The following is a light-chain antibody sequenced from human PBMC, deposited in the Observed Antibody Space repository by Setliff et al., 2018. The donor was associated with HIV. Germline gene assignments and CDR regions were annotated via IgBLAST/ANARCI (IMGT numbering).Light chain of an antibody. CDR3: QQSSSSPRGLA. V-gene: IGKV3-20*01. CDR2: GTT. Sequence: EILLTQSPGTLSLSPGERATLSCRASQSVSSSYLAWYQQKPGQAPRLLIHGTTTRATGIPDRFSGSGSGTDFTLSISRLEPEDFAVYYCQQSSSSPRGLAFGGGTKVDIK. J-gene: IGKJ4*01. CDR1: QSVSSSY.